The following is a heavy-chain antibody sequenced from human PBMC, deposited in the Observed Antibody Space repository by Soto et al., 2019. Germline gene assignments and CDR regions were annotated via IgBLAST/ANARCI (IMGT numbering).Heavy chain of an antibody. CDR1: GGTFSSYA. CDR3: ARILDRDFWSGYPYYGMDV. J-gene: IGHJ6*02. CDR2: IIPIFGTA. V-gene: IGHV1-69*06. D-gene: IGHD3-3*01. Sequence: QVQLVQSGAEVKKPGSSVKVSCKASGGTFSSYAISWVRQAPGQGLEWMGGIIPIFGTANYAQKFQGRVTITADKSTSTAYMELSSLRSEDTAVYYCARILDRDFWSGYPYYGMDVWGQGTTVTVSS.